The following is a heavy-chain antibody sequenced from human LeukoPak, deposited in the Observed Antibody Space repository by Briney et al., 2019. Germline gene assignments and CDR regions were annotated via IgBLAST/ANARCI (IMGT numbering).Heavy chain of an antibody. CDR2: IWYDGSNK. CDR1: GFTFSSYG. CDR3: ARSSSPYYYYGMDV. Sequence: PGGSLRLSCAASGFTFSSYGMHWVRQAPGKGLEWVAVIWYDGSNKYYADSVKGRFTISRVNSKNTLYLQMNSLRAEDTAVYYCARSSSPYYYYGMDVWGQGTTVTVSS. V-gene: IGHV3-33*01. D-gene: IGHD6-6*01. J-gene: IGHJ6*02.